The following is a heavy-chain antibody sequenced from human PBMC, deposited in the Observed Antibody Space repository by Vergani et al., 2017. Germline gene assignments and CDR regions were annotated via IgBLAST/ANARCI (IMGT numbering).Heavy chain of an antibody. D-gene: IGHD7-27*01. J-gene: IGHJ6*02. CDR3: ARETGDLFVRITYDMDV. CDR1: GYPFTSYY. Sequence: QVQLVQSGAEVKKPGASVKVSCKASGYPFTSYYMHWVRQAPGQGLEWMGIINPSGGSTSYAQKFQGRVTMTRDTSTSTVYMELSRLRSDDTTVYYCARETGDLFVRITYDMDVWGQGTTVTVSS. V-gene: IGHV1-46*01. CDR2: INPSGGST.